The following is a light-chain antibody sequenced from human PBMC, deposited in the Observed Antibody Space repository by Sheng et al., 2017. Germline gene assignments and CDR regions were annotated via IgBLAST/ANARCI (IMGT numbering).Light chain of an antibody. CDR3: QQSYGTPTWT. V-gene: IGKV1-39*01. CDR1: QSISRY. CDR2: GVS. J-gene: IGKJ1*01. Sequence: DIQMTQSPSSLSASVGDRVTITCRASQSISRYLNWYQQKPGKAPKLLIYGVSSLQSGVPSRFSGSGSGTDFTLTISSLQPEDFATYYCQQSYGTPTWTFGQGTKVEIK.